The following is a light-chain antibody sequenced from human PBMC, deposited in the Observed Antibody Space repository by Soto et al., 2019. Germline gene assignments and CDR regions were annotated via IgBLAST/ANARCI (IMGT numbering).Light chain of an antibody. V-gene: IGKV4-1*01. CDR1: QSVLSTSNNKNY. CDR2: WAS. Sequence: DIVMTQSPGSLAVSLGERATINCKSSQSVLSTSNNKNYLAWYQKKPGQPPKLLFYWASTRASGVSDRFSGSGSETDFSLAIFSLQAEDVADYYCHQYYTTPCTFGQGTKLEIK. J-gene: IGKJ2*02. CDR3: HQYYTTPCT.